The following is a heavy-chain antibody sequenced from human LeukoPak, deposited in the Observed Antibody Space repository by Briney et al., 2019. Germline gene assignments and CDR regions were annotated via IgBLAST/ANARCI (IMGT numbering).Heavy chain of an antibody. CDR1: GFTFSSYS. CDR3: ARDHRVATAAFDI. D-gene: IGHD4-23*01. J-gene: IGHJ3*02. V-gene: IGHV3-21*01. Sequence: GGSLRLSCAASGFTFSSYSMNWVRQAPGKGLEWVSAISGSGGSTYYADSVKGRFTISRDNAKNSLYLQMNSLRAEDTAVYYCARDHRVATAAFDIWGQGTVVTVSS. CDR2: ISGSGGST.